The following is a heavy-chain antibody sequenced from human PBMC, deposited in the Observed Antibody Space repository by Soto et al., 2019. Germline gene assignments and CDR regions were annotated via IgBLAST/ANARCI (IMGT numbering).Heavy chain of an antibody. CDR2: ISSSGSTI. Sequence: WVSYISSSGSTIYYADSVKGRFTISRDNAKNSLYLQMNSLRAEDTAVYYCARAHHYDFWSGYYTRYYYGMDVWGQGTTVTVSS. V-gene: IGHV3-48*03. D-gene: IGHD3-3*01. J-gene: IGHJ6*02. CDR3: ARAHHYDFWSGYYTRYYYGMDV.